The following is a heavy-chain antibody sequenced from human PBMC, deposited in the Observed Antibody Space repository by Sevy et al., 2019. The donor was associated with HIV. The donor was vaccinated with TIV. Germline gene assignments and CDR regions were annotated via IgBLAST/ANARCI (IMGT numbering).Heavy chain of an antibody. V-gene: IGHV3-11*01. J-gene: IGHJ5*02. Sequence: GGSLRLSCAASGFTFSDDYMSWIHQAPGKGLEWVSYISSSGSTIYYADSVKGRFTISRDNAKNSLYLQMNSLRAEDTAVYYCARDRVCFGEANWFDPWGQGTLVTVSS. CDR3: ARDRVCFGEANWFDP. CDR2: ISSSGSTI. CDR1: GFTFSDDY. D-gene: IGHD3-10*01.